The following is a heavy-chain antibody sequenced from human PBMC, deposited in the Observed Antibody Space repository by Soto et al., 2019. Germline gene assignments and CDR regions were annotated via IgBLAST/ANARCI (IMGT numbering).Heavy chain of an antibody. CDR2: ISYDGNNK. CDR1: GFTFSSYA. D-gene: IGHD2-15*01. CDR3: ARADRVVAATLGKNYYYYGMDV. Sequence: PGGSLRLSCAASGFTFSSYAMHWVRQAPGKGLEWVAVISYDGNNKYYADSVKGRFTISRDNSKNTLYLQMNSLRAEDTAVYYCARADRVVAATLGKNYYYYGMDVWGQGTTVTVSS. J-gene: IGHJ6*02. V-gene: IGHV3-30-3*01.